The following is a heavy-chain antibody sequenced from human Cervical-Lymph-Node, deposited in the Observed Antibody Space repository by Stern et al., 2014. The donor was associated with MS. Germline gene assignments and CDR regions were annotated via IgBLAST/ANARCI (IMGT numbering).Heavy chain of an antibody. D-gene: IGHD2-2*01. CDR1: GYTFTSYG. J-gene: IGHJ4*02. V-gene: IGHV1-18*01. CDR2: ISAYNGNA. CDR3: STQYQLAY. Sequence: VQLVQSGAEVKKPGASVKVSCKASGYTFTSYGISWVRQAPGQGLEWMGWISAYNGNANYAQKVQGRVTLTTDTSTSTAYMELRRLRSDDTAVYYCSTQYQLAYWGQGTLVTVSS.